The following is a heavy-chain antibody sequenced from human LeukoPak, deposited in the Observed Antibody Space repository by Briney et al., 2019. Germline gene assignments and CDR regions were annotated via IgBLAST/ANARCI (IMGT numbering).Heavy chain of an antibody. J-gene: IGHJ4*02. V-gene: IGHV4-59*08. CDR2: IHYNGRT. CDR1: GGSISSYY. CDR3: ARHSKYGSGGFQDNFDY. Sequence: PSETLSLTCTVSGGSISSYYWSWIRQPPGKGLEWIAYIHYNGRTNYNPSLKSRVIISVDTSKNQFSLKLTSVTAADTAIYYCARHSKYGSGGFQDNFDYWGQGTLLTVSS. D-gene: IGHD3-10*01.